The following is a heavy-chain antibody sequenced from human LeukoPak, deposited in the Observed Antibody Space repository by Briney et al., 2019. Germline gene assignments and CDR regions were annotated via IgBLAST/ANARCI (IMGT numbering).Heavy chain of an antibody. CDR3: ASYCSGGSCYPNDAFDS. CDR1: GGSISGGGYS. V-gene: IGHV4-30-2*01. CDR2: IYHSGST. Sequence: PSETLSLTCAVSGGSISGGGYSWSWIRQPPGKGLEWIGYIYHSGSTYYNPSLKSRVTISVDRSKNQFSLKLSSVTAADTAVYYCASYCSGGSCYPNDAFDSWGQGTMVTVSS. J-gene: IGHJ3*02. D-gene: IGHD2-15*01.